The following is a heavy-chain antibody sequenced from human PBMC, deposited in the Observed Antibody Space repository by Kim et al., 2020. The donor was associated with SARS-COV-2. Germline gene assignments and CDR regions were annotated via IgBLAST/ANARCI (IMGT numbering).Heavy chain of an antibody. D-gene: IGHD1-26*01. V-gene: IGHV1-8*01. Sequence: KSGSTRYAQKFQGRVTMSRDTSTNTAYMELNSLRVEDTAVYYCARGERLDSWGQGTLVTVSS. CDR3: ARGERLDS. J-gene: IGHJ4*02. CDR2: KSGST.